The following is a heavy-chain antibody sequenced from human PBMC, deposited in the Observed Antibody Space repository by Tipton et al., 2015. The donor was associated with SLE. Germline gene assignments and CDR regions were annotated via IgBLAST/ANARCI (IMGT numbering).Heavy chain of an antibody. V-gene: IGHV3-21*01. CDR1: GFTFSSYS. Sequence: SLRLSCAASGFTFSSYSMNWVRQAPGQGLEWVSSISSSSSYIDYADSVKGRFTISRDNAKNSLYLQMNSLRAEDTAVYYCAMDYGSGSRYFDLWGRGTLVTVSS. CDR3: AMDYGSGSRYFDL. J-gene: IGHJ2*01. D-gene: IGHD3-10*01. CDR2: ISSSSSYI.